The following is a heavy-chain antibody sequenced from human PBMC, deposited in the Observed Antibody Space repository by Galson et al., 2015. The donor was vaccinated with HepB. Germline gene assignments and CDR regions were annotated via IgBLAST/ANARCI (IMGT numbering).Heavy chain of an antibody. Sequence: SLRLSCAASGFTFSSYGMHWVRQAPGKGLEWVAVIWYDGSNKYYADSVKGRFTISRDNSKNTLYLQMNSLRAEDTAVYYCARESAYCSSTSCPRWFDPWGQGTLVTVSS. CDR1: GFTFSSYG. CDR3: ARESAYCSSTSCPRWFDP. J-gene: IGHJ5*02. D-gene: IGHD2-2*01. CDR2: IWYDGSNK. V-gene: IGHV3-33*01.